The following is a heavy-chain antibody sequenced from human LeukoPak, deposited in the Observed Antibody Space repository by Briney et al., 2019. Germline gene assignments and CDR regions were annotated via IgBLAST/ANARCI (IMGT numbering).Heavy chain of an antibody. CDR3: ARDSAVAGYMDV. D-gene: IGHD6-19*01. CDR2: IYYSGST. CDR1: GGSISSSSYY. Sequence: SETLSLTCTVSGGSISSSSYYWGWIRQPPGKGLEWIGSIYYSGSTYYNPSLKSRVTISVDTSKNQFSLKLGSVTAADTAVYYCARDSAVAGYMDVWGKGTTVTVSS. J-gene: IGHJ6*03. V-gene: IGHV4-39*07.